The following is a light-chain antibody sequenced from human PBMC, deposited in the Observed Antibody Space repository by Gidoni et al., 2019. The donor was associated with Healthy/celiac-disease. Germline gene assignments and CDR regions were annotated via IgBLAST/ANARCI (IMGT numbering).Light chain of an antibody. CDR1: SSDAGGYNY. Sequence: QSALTQPASLSRSPGQPITISCTGTSSDAGGYNYVHWYQQHPGNAPKLMIYEVSNRPPGVSNRFSGSKSGNTAALTSSGLQAEDEADYYCSSYTSSSTLDVVFGGGTKLTVL. J-gene: IGLJ2*01. V-gene: IGLV2-14*01. CDR3: SSYTSSSTLDVV. CDR2: EVS.